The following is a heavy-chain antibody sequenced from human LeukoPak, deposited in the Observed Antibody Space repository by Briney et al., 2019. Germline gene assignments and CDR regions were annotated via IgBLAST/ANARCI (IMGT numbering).Heavy chain of an antibody. CDR3: ARDQSNWFDP. Sequence: SETVSLTCTVSGGAISTYYWSWIRQTPGMGLEWIGYIYYTGSTNYNPSLKSRVTISVDASKNQFSLKMSSMTAADTAVYYCARDQSNWFDPWGQGTLVTVSS. J-gene: IGHJ5*02. CDR1: GGAISTYY. V-gene: IGHV4-59*01. CDR2: IYYTGST.